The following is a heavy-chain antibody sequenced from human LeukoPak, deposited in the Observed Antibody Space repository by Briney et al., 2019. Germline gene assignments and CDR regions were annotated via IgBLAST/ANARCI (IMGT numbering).Heavy chain of an antibody. J-gene: IGHJ1*01. CDR3: ARDSSLYCSGGSCYQYFQH. CDR2: IYNSGST. Sequence: SETLSLTCAVYGGSFSSYYWSWIRQPPGKGLEWIGYIYNSGSTNYNPSLKSRVTISVDTSKHQFSLKLNSVTAADTAVYYCARDSSLYCSGGSCYQYFQHWGQGTLVTVSS. V-gene: IGHV4-59*01. CDR1: GGSFSSYY. D-gene: IGHD2-15*01.